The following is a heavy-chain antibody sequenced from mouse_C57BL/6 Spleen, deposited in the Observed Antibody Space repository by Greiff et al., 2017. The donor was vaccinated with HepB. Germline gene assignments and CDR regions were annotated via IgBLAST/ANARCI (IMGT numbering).Heavy chain of an antibody. CDR2: ISYDGSN. V-gene: IGHV3-6*01. J-gene: IGHJ1*03. CDR3: ARPTVVDHWYFDV. Sequence: VQLQQSGPGLVKPSQSLSLTCSVTGYSITSGYYWNWIRQFPGNKLEWMGYISYDGSNNYNPSLKNRISITRDTSKNQFFLKLNSVTTEDTATYYCARPTVVDHWYFDVWGTGTTVTVSS. CDR1: GYSITSGYY. D-gene: IGHD1-1*01.